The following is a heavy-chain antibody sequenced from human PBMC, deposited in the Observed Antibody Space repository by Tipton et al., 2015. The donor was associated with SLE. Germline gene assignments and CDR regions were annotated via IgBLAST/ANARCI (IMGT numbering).Heavy chain of an antibody. D-gene: IGHD2-2*01. J-gene: IGHJ3*02. CDR2: IYYNEST. CDR3: AKERGRYQLLDAFDI. Sequence: TLSLTCTVSGGSISSHYWSWIRQPPGKGLEWIGYIYYNESTDYNPSLKSRVTISVDTPKNQFSLKLNSVTAADTAMYYCAKERGRYQLLDAFDIWGQGTMVTVSS. CDR1: GGSISSHY. V-gene: IGHV4-59*11.